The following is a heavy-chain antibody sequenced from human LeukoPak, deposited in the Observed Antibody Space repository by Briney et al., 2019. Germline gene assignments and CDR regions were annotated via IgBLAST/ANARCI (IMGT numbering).Heavy chain of an antibody. Sequence: PSETLSLTCTVSGDSISGYYWSWIRQPPGKGLDWIAYIHYRGSTNYSPSLRSRVTISVDTSKNQFSLKLSSVTAADTAVYYCARHTYYSDSSGYSNWFFDLWGRGTLVTVSS. CDR1: GDSISGYY. V-gene: IGHV4-59*08. CDR3: ARHTYYSDSSGYSNWFFDL. D-gene: IGHD3-22*01. J-gene: IGHJ2*01. CDR2: IHYRGST.